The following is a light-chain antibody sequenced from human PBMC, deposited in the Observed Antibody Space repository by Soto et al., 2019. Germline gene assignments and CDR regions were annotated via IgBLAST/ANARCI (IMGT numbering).Light chain of an antibody. J-gene: IGKJ1*01. CDR2: DAS. V-gene: IGKV1-5*01. Sequence: DIQMTQSPSTLSASVGDRVTITCRASQSISSWLAWYQQKPGKAPKFLIYDASNLESGVPSRFSGSGSGTEFTLTIISLQPDDFATYYCQQYSSYWTFGQGTKVDIK. CDR1: QSISSW. CDR3: QQYSSYWT.